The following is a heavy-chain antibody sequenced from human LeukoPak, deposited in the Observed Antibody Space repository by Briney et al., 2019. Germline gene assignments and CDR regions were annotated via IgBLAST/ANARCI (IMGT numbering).Heavy chain of an antibody. J-gene: IGHJ4*02. CDR1: GFTFDDYV. V-gene: IGHV3-9*01. CDR2: ISWNSGSI. Sequence: GGSLRLSCAASGFTFDDYVMHWVRQAPGKGLEWVSGISWNSGSIGYADSVKGRFTISRDNAKNSLYLQMNSLRPEDTASYYCAKDKLASPIAAAGNSLDYWGQGTLVTVSS. CDR3: AKDKLASPIAAAGNSLDY. D-gene: IGHD6-13*01.